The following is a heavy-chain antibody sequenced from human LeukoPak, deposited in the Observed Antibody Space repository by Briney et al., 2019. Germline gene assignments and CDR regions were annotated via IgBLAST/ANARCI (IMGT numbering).Heavy chain of an antibody. CDR3: ARDLGYSYGRSEWFDP. CDR1: GGSISSSNYY. CDR2: IYYSGST. V-gene: IGHV4-39*07. Sequence: SETLPLTCTVSGGSISSSNYYWGWIRQPPGKGLEWIGSIYYSGSTYYNPSLKGRVTISLDTSKNQFSLKLSSVTAADTAVYYCARDLGYSYGRSEWFDPWGQGTLVTVSS. D-gene: IGHD5-18*01. J-gene: IGHJ5*02.